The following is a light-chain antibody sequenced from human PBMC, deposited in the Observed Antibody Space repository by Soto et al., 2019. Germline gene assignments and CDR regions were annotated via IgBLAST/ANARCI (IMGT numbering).Light chain of an antibody. CDR1: QGIGTA. V-gene: IGKV1-13*02. Sequence: AIQLTQSPCSLSASGGDIVTITCRASQGIGTALAWYQQESGQAPKLLIFDASTLESGVPSRFSGSGSGTDFTLTISSLQPEDFATYYCQHFNSYPVTFGQGNKLGIK. CDR2: DAS. CDR3: QHFNSYPVT. J-gene: IGKJ2*01.